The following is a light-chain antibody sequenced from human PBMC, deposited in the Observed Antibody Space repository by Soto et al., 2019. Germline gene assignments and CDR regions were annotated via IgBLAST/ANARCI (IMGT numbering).Light chain of an antibody. CDR1: QSVSSN. J-gene: IGKJ1*01. CDR2: GAS. V-gene: IGKV3-20*01. CDR3: HQYGSSPAT. Sequence: EIMMKQSPATLSVSPGERDTLSCRASQSVSSNLAWYQQKPGQAPRLLIYGASSRATGIPDRFSGSGSGTDFTLTISRLEPEDFVVYYCHQYGSSPATFGQGTKVDI.